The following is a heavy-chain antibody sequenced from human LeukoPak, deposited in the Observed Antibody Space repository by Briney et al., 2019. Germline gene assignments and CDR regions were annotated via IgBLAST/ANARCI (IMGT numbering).Heavy chain of an antibody. D-gene: IGHD4-23*01. CDR1: GGSIITHN. Sequence: SETLSLTCTVSGGSIITHNWNWIRQPPGKGLEWIGYIYYSGNTNYNPSLKSRVTISVDTSKNQFSLKLSSVTAADTAVYYCARSTVVAPPDYWGQGTLVTVSS. CDR2: IYYSGNT. CDR3: ARSTVVAPPDY. J-gene: IGHJ4*02. V-gene: IGHV4-59*11.